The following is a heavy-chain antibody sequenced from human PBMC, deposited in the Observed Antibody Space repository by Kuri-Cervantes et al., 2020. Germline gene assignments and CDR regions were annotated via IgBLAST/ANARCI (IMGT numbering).Heavy chain of an antibody. CDR3: ARSSYRSTGYSSGCADY. Sequence: ASVKVSCKASGYTFGGHYIHWMRQAPGQGLEWMGWINPISGGTNYAQKFQGRVIVTRDTSINAVYMEMRSLRSDDTAVYFCARSSYRSTGYSSGCADYWGQGTLVTVSS. V-gene: IGHV1-2*02. CDR1: GYTFGGHY. CDR2: INPISGGT. D-gene: IGHD6-19*01. J-gene: IGHJ4*02.